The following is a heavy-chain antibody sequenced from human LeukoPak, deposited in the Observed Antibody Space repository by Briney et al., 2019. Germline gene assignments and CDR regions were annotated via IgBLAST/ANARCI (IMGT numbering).Heavy chain of an antibody. J-gene: IGHJ4*02. CDR1: GYTFTGYC. CDR3: ARDRNDLLLGLDY. CDR2: INPNSGDT. V-gene: IGHV1-2*02. Sequence: ASVKVSCKASGYTFTGYCMHWVRQAPGQGLEWMGWINPNSGDTNYAQKFQGRVTMTRDTSISTAYMELSRLRSDDTAVYFCARDRNDLLLGLDYWGEGTLVSVSS. D-gene: IGHD3-10*01.